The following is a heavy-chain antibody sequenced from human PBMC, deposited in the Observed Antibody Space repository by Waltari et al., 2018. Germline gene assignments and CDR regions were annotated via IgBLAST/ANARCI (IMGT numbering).Heavy chain of an antibody. J-gene: IGHJ3*01. D-gene: IGHD5-12*01. CDR1: GVSITSNRHY. V-gene: IGHV4-39*01. CDR2: VSYSGTT. CDR3: ATYIGASVGTAAFDV. Sequence: QLQLQELGPRLVRPSETLSLICRVSGVSITSNRHYWAWIRQSPGQGLEWIGTVSYSGTTYISPSIKSRVSVSRDTSKNQVSLILGSVTAADMAVYYCATYIGASVGTAAFDVWGQGTMVTVSS.